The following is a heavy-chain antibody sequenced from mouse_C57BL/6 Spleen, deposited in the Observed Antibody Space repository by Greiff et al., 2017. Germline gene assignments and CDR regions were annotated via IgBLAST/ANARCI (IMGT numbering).Heavy chain of an antibody. J-gene: IGHJ1*03. CDR3: ARVLRPWYFDV. CDR1: GYTFTSYW. D-gene: IGHD1-2*01. Sequence: QVQLQQPGAELVMPGASVKLSCKASGYTFTSYWMHWVKQRPGQGLEWIGEIDPSDSYTNYNQKFKGKSTLTVDKSSSTAYMQLSSLTSEDSAVYYCARVLRPWYFDVWGTGTTVTVSS. CDR2: IDPSDSYT. V-gene: IGHV1-69*01.